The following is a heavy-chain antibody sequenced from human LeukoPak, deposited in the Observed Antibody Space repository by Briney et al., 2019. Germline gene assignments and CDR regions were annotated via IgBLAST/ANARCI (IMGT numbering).Heavy chain of an antibody. Sequence: PGGSLRLSCAASGFTFSSYWMSWVRQAPGKGLEWVANIKQDGSEKYYVDSVKGRFTISRDNAKNSLYLQMNSLRAEDTAVYYCARRYIVVVPAARVAGEYYLDYWGQGTLVTVSS. CDR3: ARRYIVVVPAARVAGEYYLDY. J-gene: IGHJ4*02. V-gene: IGHV3-7*01. CDR1: GFTFSSYW. CDR2: IKQDGSEK. D-gene: IGHD2-2*01.